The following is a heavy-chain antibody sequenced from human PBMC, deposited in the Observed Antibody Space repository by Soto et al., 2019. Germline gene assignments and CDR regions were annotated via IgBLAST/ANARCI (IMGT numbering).Heavy chain of an antibody. D-gene: IGHD2-2*01. CDR1: EFTFADYA. CDR2: ISGSDDST. Sequence: EVQLLESGGGLVQPGGSLRLSCAASEFTFADYAMTWVRQAPGKGLEWVSAISGSDDSTYYADCVKGRFTISRDNSKNTLFLQMNSLRVEDTAVYYCAIVIVVVPAVNNYYMDVWGKGTTVTVSS. J-gene: IGHJ6*03. CDR3: AIVIVVVPAVNNYYMDV. V-gene: IGHV3-23*01.